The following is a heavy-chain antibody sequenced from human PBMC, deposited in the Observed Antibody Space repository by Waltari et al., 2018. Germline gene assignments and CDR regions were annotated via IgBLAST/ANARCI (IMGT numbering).Heavy chain of an antibody. CDR2: MNPNSGNT. CDR3: ARYDFWSGYYPQKAFDI. D-gene: IGHD3-3*01. CDR1: GYTFTSYD. V-gene: IGHV1-8*03. J-gene: IGHJ3*02. Sequence: QVQLVQSGAEVKKPGASVKVSCKASGYTFTSYDINWVRQATGQGLEWMGWMNPNSGNTGYAQKFQGRATITRNTSISTAYMELSSLRSEDTAVYYCARYDFWSGYYPQKAFDIWGQGTMVTVSS.